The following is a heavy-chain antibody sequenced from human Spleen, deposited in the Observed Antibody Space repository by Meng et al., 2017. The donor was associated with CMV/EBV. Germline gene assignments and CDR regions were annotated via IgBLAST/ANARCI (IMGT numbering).Heavy chain of an antibody. J-gene: IGHJ4*02. Sequence: CKGSGYSFTSYWIGWVRQMPGKGLEWMGIIYPGDSDTRYSPSFQGQVTISADKSISTAYLQWSSLKASDTAIYYCVRRVGLAAAGDYWGQGTLVTVSS. CDR1: GYSFTSYW. D-gene: IGHD6-13*01. CDR3: VRRVGLAAAGDY. V-gene: IGHV5-51*01. CDR2: IYPGDSDT.